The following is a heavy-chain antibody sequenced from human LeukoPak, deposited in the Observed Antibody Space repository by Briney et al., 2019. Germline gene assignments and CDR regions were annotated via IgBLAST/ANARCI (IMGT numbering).Heavy chain of an antibody. D-gene: IGHD4-17*01. CDR1: GGTFSSYA. V-gene: IGHV1-69*01. CDR2: IIPIFGTA. Sequence: ASVKVSRKASGGTFSSYAISWVRQAPGQGLEWMGGIIPIFGTANYAQKFQGRVTITADESTSSAYMELSSLRSEDTAVYYCARDYGAAGPGMDVWGKGTTVTVSS. J-gene: IGHJ6*04. CDR3: ARDYGAAGPGMDV.